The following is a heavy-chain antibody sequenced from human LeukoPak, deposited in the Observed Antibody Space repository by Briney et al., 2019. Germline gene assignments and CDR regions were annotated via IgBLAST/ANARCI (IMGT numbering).Heavy chain of an antibody. J-gene: IGHJ4*02. CDR1: GFTFSSYA. CDR3: AKDSSNYYGSGSYYTL. D-gene: IGHD3-10*01. Sequence: GGSLRLSCAASGFTFSSYAMNWVRQSPGKGLEWVPIISDTGASTYYADSVKGRFTISRDNSKNTLYLQMNSLRAEDTATFYCAKDSSNYYGSGSYYTLWGQGTLVTVSS. V-gene: IGHV3-23*01. CDR2: ISDTGAST.